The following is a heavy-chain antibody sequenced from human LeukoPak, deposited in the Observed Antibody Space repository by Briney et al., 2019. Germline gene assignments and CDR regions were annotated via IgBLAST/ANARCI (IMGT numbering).Heavy chain of an antibody. Sequence: PSETLSLTCAVYGGSFSGYYWSWIRQPPGMGLEWIGEINHSGSTNYNPSLKSRVTISVDTSKNQFSLKLSSVTAADTAVYYCARVYWGGRGDFDYWGQGTLVTVSS. V-gene: IGHV4-34*01. CDR3: ARVYWGGRGDFDY. CDR2: INHSGST. CDR1: GGSFSGYY. J-gene: IGHJ4*02. D-gene: IGHD7-27*01.